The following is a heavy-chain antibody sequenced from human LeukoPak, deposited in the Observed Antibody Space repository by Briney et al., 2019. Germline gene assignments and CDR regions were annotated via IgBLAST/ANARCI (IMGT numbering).Heavy chain of an antibody. CDR1: GGSISSYY. Sequence: PSETLSLTCTVSGGSISSYYWSWIRQPPGKGLEWIGYIYYSGSTNYNPSLKSRVTISVDTSKNQFSLKLSSVTAADTAVYYCARGLMSSIAAPPRPSRGYNWFDPWGQGTLVTVSS. V-gene: IGHV4-59*12. CDR3: ARGLMSSIAAPPRPSRGYNWFDP. J-gene: IGHJ5*02. D-gene: IGHD6-6*01. CDR2: IYYSGST.